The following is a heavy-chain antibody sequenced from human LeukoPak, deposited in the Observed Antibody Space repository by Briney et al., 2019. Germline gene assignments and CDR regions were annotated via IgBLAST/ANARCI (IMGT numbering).Heavy chain of an antibody. Sequence: GGSPRLSCAASGFTFSSYSMNWVRQAPGKGLEWVSSISSSSSYIYYADSVKGRFTISRDNAKNSLYLQMNSLRAEDTAVYYCARADSYGDSDWFDPWGQGTLVTVSS. CDR2: ISSSSSYI. CDR1: GFTFSSYS. CDR3: ARADSYGDSDWFDP. V-gene: IGHV3-21*01. D-gene: IGHD4-17*01. J-gene: IGHJ5*02.